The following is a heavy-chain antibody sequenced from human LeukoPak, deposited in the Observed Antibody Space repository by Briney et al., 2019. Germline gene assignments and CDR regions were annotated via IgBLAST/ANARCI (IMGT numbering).Heavy chain of an antibody. CDR1: GFTFSNAW. Sequence: GGSLRLSCAASGFTFSNAWMSWVRQAPGKGLEWVGRIKSKTDGGTTDYAAPVKGRFTISRDDSKNTLYLQMNSLKTEDTAMYYCTTDVTGYCSGGSCPPGYWGQGTLVTVSS. V-gene: IGHV3-15*01. CDR3: TTDVTGYCSGGSCPPGY. CDR2: IKSKTDGGTT. D-gene: IGHD2-15*01. J-gene: IGHJ4*02.